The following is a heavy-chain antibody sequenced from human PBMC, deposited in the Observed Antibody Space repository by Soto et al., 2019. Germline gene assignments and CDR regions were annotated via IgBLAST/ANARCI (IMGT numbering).Heavy chain of an antibody. J-gene: IGHJ4*02. V-gene: IGHV3-33*01. CDR2: IWYDGSNK. D-gene: IGHD3-10*01. CDR1: GFNFISYG. CDR3: ARDPVPSYYGTVDYFDY. Sequence: GVSQRLSCAASGFNFISYGMRWVRQAPGKGLEWVAVIWYDGSNKYYADSVKGRFTISRDNSKNTLYLQMNSLRAEDTAVYYCARDPVPSYYGTVDYFDYWGQGTLVTVSS.